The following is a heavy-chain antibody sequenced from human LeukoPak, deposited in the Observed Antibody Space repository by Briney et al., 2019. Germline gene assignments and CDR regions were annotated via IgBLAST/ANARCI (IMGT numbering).Heavy chain of an antibody. Sequence: GRSLRLSCAASGFYGMHWVHQAPGKGLEWVAVISYDGSNKYYADSVKGRFTISRDNSKNTLYLQMNSLRAEDTAVYYCAREVGEISYKWELLGYFDYWGQGTLVTVSS. D-gene: IGHD1-26*01. CDR1: GFYG. CDR2: ISYDGSNK. CDR3: AREVGEISYKWELLGYFDY. J-gene: IGHJ4*02. V-gene: IGHV3-30*03.